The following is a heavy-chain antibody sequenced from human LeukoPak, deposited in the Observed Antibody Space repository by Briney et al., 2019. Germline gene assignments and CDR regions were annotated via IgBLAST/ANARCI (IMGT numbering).Heavy chain of an antibody. D-gene: IGHD1-14*01. CDR2: ISYDGSNK. CDR1: GFTFSSYA. CDR3: ARNRGMLDY. V-gene: IGHV3-30*04. J-gene: IGHJ4*02. Sequence: GGSLRLSCAASGFTFSSYAMHWVRQAPGKGLEWVAVISYDGSNKYYADSVKGRFTISRDYSKNTLYLQMNSLRAEDTAVYYCARNRGMLDYWGQGTLVTVSS.